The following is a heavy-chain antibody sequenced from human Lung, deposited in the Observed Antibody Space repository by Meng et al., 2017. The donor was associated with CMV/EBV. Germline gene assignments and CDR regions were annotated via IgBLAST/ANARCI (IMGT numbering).Heavy chain of an antibody. CDR2: IYYSGSA. D-gene: IGHD3-3*01. Sequence: SXTXSLXCTTSGGSISSYYWSWIRQPPGKGLEWIGNIYYSGSANYNPSLKSPVTMSVDTYKNQFSLKLSSVTAADTAVYYCTRETGETFWSGSHDSWGQGXLVTVSS. V-gene: IGHV4-59*01. J-gene: IGHJ4*02. CDR1: GGSISSYY. CDR3: TRETGETFWSGSHDS.